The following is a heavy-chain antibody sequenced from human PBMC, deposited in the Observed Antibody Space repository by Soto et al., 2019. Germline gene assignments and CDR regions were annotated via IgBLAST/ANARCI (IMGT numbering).Heavy chain of an antibody. Sequence: QVQLQESGPGLVKPSETLSLSCNVSGGSISSDDFFWSWVRQHPARGLEWIGYIYHSGTPYYNPSLQSRITISVDTSKNQFSLKLRSVTAADTAVYFCARDEDHGSGLSGGMDVWGQGTAVTVS. V-gene: IGHV4-31*03. D-gene: IGHD3-10*01. CDR1: GGSISSDDFF. J-gene: IGHJ6*02. CDR3: ARDEDHGSGLSGGMDV. CDR2: IYHSGTP.